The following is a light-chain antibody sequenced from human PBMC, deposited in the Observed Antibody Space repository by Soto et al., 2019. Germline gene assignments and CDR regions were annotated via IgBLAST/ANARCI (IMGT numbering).Light chain of an antibody. CDR1: SSNIGNNY. Sequence: QSVLTQPPSGSGAPGQKVTISCSGSSSNIGNNYVSWYQQLPGTAPRLLIYDNNMRPSGIPDRFSGSKSGTSATLGISGLQTGDEADYYCGTWDSSLNAWVFGGGTKLTVL. CDR3: GTWDSSLNAWV. V-gene: IGLV1-51*01. CDR2: DNN. J-gene: IGLJ3*02.